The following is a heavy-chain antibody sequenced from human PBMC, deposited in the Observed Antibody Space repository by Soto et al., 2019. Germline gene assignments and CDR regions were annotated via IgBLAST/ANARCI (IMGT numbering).Heavy chain of an antibody. Sequence: SETLSLRCTVSCGSSSNTDVYFLCIRPHPGKGLEWIGHIYYNGTTYYNPTLKSRVTISVDTSKNQFSLKLSSVTAADTAVYCCARQGVTMVRGVIKWWYFDYWGQGTLVTVSS. CDR1: CGSSSNTDVY. CDR3: ARQGVTMVRGVIKWWYFDY. J-gene: IGHJ4*02. CDR2: IYYNGTT. D-gene: IGHD3-10*01. V-gene: IGHV4-31*03.